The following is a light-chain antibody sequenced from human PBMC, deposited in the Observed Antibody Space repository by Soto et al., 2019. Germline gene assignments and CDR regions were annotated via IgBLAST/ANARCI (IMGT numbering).Light chain of an antibody. CDR3: QQHNNWPPWT. CDR2: GAS. V-gene: IGKV3-15*01. CDR1: QRVSSI. J-gene: IGKJ1*01. Sequence: EIVMTQSPATLSVSPGERATLSCRASQRVSSILAWYQQKPGQAPRLLIYGASTRATGIPARFSGSGSGTEFTLTISSLQSEDFAVYYCQQHNNWPPWTFGQGTKVEI.